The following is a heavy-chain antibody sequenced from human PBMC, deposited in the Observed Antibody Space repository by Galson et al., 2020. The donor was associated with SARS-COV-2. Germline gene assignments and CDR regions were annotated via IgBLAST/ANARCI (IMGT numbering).Heavy chain of an antibody. D-gene: IGHD4-17*01. CDR3: ARLHYGEYGPEAFDF. J-gene: IGHJ3*01. CDR2: ISHSGGT. Sequence: TLSLTCAVPGTSISSGSYSWNWIRQPPGKGLEWLGYISHSGGTYYNPSLKSRVTNSGDRSKNQFSLRLSSVAAADPGVYYCARLHYGEYGPEAFDFWGPGTRVTVAS. CDR1: GTSISSGSYS. V-gene: IGHV4-30-2*01.